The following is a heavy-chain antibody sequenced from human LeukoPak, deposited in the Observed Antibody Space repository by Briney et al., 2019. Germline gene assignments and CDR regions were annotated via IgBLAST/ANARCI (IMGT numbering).Heavy chain of an antibody. Sequence: GGSLRLSCAASGFTFSSYAMTWVRQAPGKGLEWVSGISGSGGSTYYADSVKGRFTISRDNSKNTLYLQMNSLRAEDMAVYYCAKDPRVQTNWFDPWGQGTLVTVSS. CDR1: GFTFSSYA. CDR2: ISGSGGST. V-gene: IGHV3-23*01. J-gene: IGHJ5*02. CDR3: AKDPRVQTNWFDP. D-gene: IGHD3-3*01.